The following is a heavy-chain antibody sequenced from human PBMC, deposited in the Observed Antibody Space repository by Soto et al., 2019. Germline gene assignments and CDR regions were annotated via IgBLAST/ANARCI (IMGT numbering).Heavy chain of an antibody. V-gene: IGHV1-18*01. J-gene: IGHJ5*02. D-gene: IGHD2-8*01. CDR3: ARTNGYALQSNWFDP. Sequence: GASVKVSCKASGYTFTSYGISWVRQAPGQGLEWMGWISAYNGNTNYAQKLQGRVTMTTDTSTSTAYMELRSLRSDDTAVYYCARTNGYALQSNWFDPWGQGTLVTVSS. CDR1: GYTFTSYG. CDR2: ISAYNGNT.